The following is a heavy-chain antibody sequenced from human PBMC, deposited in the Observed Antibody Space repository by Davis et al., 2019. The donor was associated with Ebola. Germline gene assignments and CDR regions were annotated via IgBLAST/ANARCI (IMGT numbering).Heavy chain of an antibody. V-gene: IGHV3-30*03. CDR3: ATDGARGAFDI. Sequence: GGSLRLSCAASGFTFSSYGMHWVRQAPGKGLEWVAVISYDGSNKYYADSVKGRFTISRDNARNSLYLQMNSLRAEDTAMYYCATDGARGAFDIWGRGTMVAVSS. CDR1: GFTFSSYG. J-gene: IGHJ3*02. D-gene: IGHD3-16*01. CDR2: ISYDGSNK.